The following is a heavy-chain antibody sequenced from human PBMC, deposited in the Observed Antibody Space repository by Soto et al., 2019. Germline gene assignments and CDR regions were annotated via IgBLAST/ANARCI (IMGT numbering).Heavy chain of an antibody. CDR1: GGSISSGGYY. Sequence: PSETLSLTCTVSGGSISSGGYYWSWIRQHPGKGLEWIGYIYYSGSTYYNPSLKSRVTISVDTSKNQFSLKLSSVTAADTAVYYCARDSTPVYYYGMDVRGQGTTVTVSS. CDR2: IYYSGST. V-gene: IGHV4-31*03. J-gene: IGHJ6*02. CDR3: ARDSTPVYYYGMDV.